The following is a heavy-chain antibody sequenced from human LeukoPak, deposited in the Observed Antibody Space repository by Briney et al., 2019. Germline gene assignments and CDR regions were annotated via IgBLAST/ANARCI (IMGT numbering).Heavy chain of an antibody. CDR2: ISAYNGNT. J-gene: IGHJ4*02. CDR1: GYTFTSYG. CDR3: ARWKGYSSSWYRYTHFDY. D-gene: IGHD6-13*01. Sequence: ASVKVSCKASGYTFTSYGISWVRQAPGQGLEWMGWISAYNGNTNYAQKFQGRVTMTRDTSISTAYMELSRLRSDDTAVYYCARWKGYSSSWYRYTHFDYWGQGTLVTVSS. V-gene: IGHV1-18*01.